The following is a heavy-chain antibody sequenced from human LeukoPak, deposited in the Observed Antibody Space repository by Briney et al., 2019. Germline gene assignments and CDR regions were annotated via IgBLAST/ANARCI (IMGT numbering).Heavy chain of an antibody. J-gene: IGHJ4*02. Sequence: SETLSLTCTVPGGSISSSSCYWGWIRQPPGKGLEWIGSIYYSGSTYYNPSLKSRVTISVDTSKNQFSLKLSSVTAADTAVYYCARHNSAARLLTLFDYWGQGTLVTVSS. D-gene: IGHD6-6*01. CDR1: GGSISSSSCY. CDR3: ARHNSAARLLTLFDY. V-gene: IGHV4-39*01. CDR2: IYYSGST.